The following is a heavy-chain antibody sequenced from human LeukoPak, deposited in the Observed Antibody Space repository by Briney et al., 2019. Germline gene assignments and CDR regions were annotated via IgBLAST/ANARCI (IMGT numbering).Heavy chain of an antibody. J-gene: IGHJ4*02. Sequence: GGSLRLSCAASGFTFSSYGMHWVRQAPGKGLEWVAVIWYDGSNKYYADSVKGRFTISRDNSKNTLYLQMNSLRAEDTAVYYCARSPLLYYYDSSGPEYYFDYWGQGTLVTVSS. D-gene: IGHD3-22*01. CDR3: ARSPLLYYYDSSGPEYYFDY. CDR1: GFTFSSYG. CDR2: IWYDGSNK. V-gene: IGHV3-33*01.